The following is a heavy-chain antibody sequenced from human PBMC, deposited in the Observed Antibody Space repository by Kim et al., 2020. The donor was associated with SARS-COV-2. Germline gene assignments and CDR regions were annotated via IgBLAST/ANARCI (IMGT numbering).Heavy chain of an antibody. V-gene: IGHV3-23*01. CDR1: GFTFSNYA. J-gene: IGHJ6*02. CDR2: ISGNGGST. Sequence: GGSLRLSCAASGFTFSNYALTWVRQAPGKGLEWVSTISGNGGSTYYADSVNGRFTISRDNSKNTLSLQMNSLRAEDTAIYYCAKDIYCSTTSCYFHFYGMDVWGQGTTVTVSS. CDR3: AKDIYCSTTSCYFHFYGMDV. D-gene: IGHD2-2*01.